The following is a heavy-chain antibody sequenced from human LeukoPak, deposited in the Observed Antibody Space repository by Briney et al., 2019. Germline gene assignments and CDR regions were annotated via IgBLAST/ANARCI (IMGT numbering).Heavy chain of an antibody. CDR3: ARTLSGGNYVFFDFDY. CDR2: INTNTGNP. J-gene: IGHJ4*02. D-gene: IGHD4-23*01. Sequence: ASVKVSCKTSGYTFTSYAMNWVRQAPGQGLECMGWINTNTGNPTYAQGFTGRFVFSLDTSVSTAYLQISSLKAEDTAVYYCARTLSGGNYVFFDFDYWGQGTLVTVSS. V-gene: IGHV7-4-1*02. CDR1: GYTFTSYA.